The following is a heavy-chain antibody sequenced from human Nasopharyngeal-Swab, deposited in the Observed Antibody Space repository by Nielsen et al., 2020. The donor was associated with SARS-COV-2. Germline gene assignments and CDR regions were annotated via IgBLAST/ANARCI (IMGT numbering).Heavy chain of an antibody. J-gene: IGHJ3*02. CDR3: AKDRGSGSRTDDAFDI. CDR1: GFTFSSYA. D-gene: IGHD1-26*01. CDR2: ISNDGSRK. Sequence: GESLKISCAASGFTFSSYAMHWVRQAPGEGLEWVAFISNDGSRKYYVDSVKGRFTVSRDNFQNTLYLHMNSLRADDMAIYYCAKDRGSGSRTDDAFDIWGQGTMVTVSS. V-gene: IGHV3-30-3*01.